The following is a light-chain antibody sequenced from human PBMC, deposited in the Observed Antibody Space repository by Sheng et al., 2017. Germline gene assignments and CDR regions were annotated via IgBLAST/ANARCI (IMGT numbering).Light chain of an antibody. CDR1: SSDIGGFNY. CDR3: CSYAGSSTLYV. CDR2: DVI. Sequence: QSALTQPASMSGSPGQSITISCTGTSSDIGGFNYVSWYQQHPGKAPKLIIYDVINRPSGVSNRFSGSKSGNTAFLTISGLQAEDEADYYCCSYAGSSTLYVFGSGTKVTV. J-gene: IGLJ1*01. V-gene: IGLV2-14*03.